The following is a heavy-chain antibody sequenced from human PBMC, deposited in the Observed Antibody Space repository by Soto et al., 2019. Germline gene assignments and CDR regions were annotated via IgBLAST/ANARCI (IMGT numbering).Heavy chain of an antibody. Sequence: ASVKVSCKASGYTFTSYAMHWVRQAPGQRLEWMGWINAGNGNTKYSQKFQGRVTITRDTSASTAYMELSSLRSEDTAVYYCARASPYYYDSSGSLDYWGQGTLVTVSS. CDR1: GYTFTSYA. D-gene: IGHD3-22*01. CDR2: INAGNGNT. J-gene: IGHJ4*02. CDR3: ARASPYYYDSSGSLDY. V-gene: IGHV1-3*01.